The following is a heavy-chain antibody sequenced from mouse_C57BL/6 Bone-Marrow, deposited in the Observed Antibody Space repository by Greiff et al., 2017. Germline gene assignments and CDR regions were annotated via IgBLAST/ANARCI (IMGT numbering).Heavy chain of an antibody. CDR2: IDPEDGDT. J-gene: IGHJ3*01. CDR3: TLLLRSWFAY. V-gene: IGHV14-1*01. Sequence: VQLQQSGAELVRPGASVKLSCTASGFNINDYYMPWVKPRPEQGLEWIGRIDPEDGDTEYAPKFQGQATMTADTSSNTAYQQLRSLKSEDTAVYYCTLLLRSWFAYWGQGTLVTVSA. CDR1: GFNINDYY. D-gene: IGHD1-1*01.